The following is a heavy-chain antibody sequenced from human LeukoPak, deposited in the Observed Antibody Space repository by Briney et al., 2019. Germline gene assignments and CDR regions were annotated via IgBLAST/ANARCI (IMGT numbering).Heavy chain of an antibody. CDR1: GFTFGDYA. D-gene: IGHD6-6*01. Sequence: GGSLRLSCTASGFTFGDYAMSWFRQAPGKGLEWVSSISSSSSYIYYADSVKGRFTISRDNAKNSLYLQMNSLRAEDTAVYYCARDVAARPGFWGQGTLVTVSS. V-gene: IGHV3-21*01. CDR2: ISSSSSYI. J-gene: IGHJ4*02. CDR3: ARDVAARPGF.